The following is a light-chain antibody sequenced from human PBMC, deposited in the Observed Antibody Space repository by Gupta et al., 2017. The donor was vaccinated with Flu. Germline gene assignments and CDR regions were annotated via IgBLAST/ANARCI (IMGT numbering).Light chain of an antibody. J-gene: IGLJ2*01. V-gene: IGLV3-1*01. Sequence: PGQTATITCSGDKLGDIYACWYQQKAGQSPVLVIYEESKRPSGIPGRVSGSNSGNTATLTIGGTQAMDEADYYWQAWDSSTVVFGGGTKLTVL. CDR2: EES. CDR1: KLGDIY. CDR3: QAWDSSTVV.